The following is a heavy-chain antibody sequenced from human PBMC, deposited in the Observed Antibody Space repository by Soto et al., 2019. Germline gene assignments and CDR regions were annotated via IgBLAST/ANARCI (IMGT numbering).Heavy chain of an antibody. CDR1: GYTFTSYY. V-gene: IGHV1-46*03. J-gene: IGHJ4*02. Sequence: ASVKVSCKASGYTFTSYYMHWVRQAPGQGLEWMGIINPSGGSTSYAQKFQGRVTMTRDTSTSTVYMELSSLRSEDTAVYYCARDPPGYYDSSGSLLFDYCGQGTLVTVSS. CDR3: ARDPPGYYDSSGSLLFDY. CDR2: INPSGGST. D-gene: IGHD3-22*01.